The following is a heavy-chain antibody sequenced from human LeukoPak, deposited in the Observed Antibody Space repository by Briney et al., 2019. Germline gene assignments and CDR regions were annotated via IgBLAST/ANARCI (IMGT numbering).Heavy chain of an antibody. Sequence: GRSLRLSCAASGFTFDDYAMHWVRQAPGKGLEWVSGISRNSGSIGYADSVKGRFTISRDNAKNSLYLQMNSLRAEDTALYYCAKDSSSWYFWYFDLWGRGTLVTVSS. CDR2: ISRNSGSI. D-gene: IGHD6-13*01. CDR1: GFTFDDYA. V-gene: IGHV3-9*01. J-gene: IGHJ2*01. CDR3: AKDSSSWYFWYFDL.